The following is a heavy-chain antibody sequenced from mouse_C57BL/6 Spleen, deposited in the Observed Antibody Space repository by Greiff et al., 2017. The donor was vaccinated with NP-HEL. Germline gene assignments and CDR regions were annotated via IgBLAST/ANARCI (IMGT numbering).Heavy chain of an antibody. V-gene: IGHV1-7*01. J-gene: IGHJ1*03. CDR3: ARNYGSSYWYFDV. CDR1: GYTFTSYW. Sequence: QVQLQQSGAELANPGASVKLSCKASGYTFTSYWMHWVKQRPGQGLEWIGYINPSSGYTKYNQKFKDKATLTADKSSSTAYMQLSSLTYEDSAVYYCARNYGSSYWYFDVWGTGTTVTVSS. D-gene: IGHD1-1*01. CDR2: INPSSGYT.